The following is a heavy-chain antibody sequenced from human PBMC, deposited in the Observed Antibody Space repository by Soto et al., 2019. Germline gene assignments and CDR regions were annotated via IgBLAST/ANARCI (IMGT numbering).Heavy chain of an antibody. J-gene: IGHJ4*02. CDR3: ARDRSIAARTGGFDY. CDR2: INHSGST. V-gene: IGHV4-34*01. CDR1: GGSFSGCY. Sequence: SETLSLTCAVYGGSFSGCYWSWIRQPPGKGLEWIGEINHSGSTNYNPSLKSRVTISVDTSKNQFSLKLSSVTAADTAVYYCARDRSIAARTGGFDYWGQGTLVTVSS. D-gene: IGHD6-6*01.